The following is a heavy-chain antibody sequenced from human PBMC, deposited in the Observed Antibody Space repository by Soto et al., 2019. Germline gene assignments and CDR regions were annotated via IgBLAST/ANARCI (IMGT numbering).Heavy chain of an antibody. CDR1: GFTFSSSA. Sequence: EVQLLESGGGLVRPGGSLRLSCEASGFTFSSSAMSWVRQAPGKGLEWVSTISDSGSTYYTDSVKGRFTISRDNSKKTFYLQMNSLRAEDTAVYYSAKVWGEEGYCTRTSCLYYFDYWGQGTLVTVSS. V-gene: IGHV3-23*01. J-gene: IGHJ4*02. D-gene: IGHD2-2*01. CDR2: ISDSGST. CDR3: AKVWGEEGYCTRTSCLYYFDY.